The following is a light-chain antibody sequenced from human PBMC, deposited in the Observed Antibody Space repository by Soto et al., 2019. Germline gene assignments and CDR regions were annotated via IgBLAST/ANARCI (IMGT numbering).Light chain of an antibody. Sequence: QSALTQPASVSGSPGQSITISCTGTSSDDGGYNYVSWYQQHPGKAPKLMIYDVSNRPSGVSNRFSGSKSGNTASLTISGLQAEDEADYYCSSYTSSSTSVFGTGTKLTVL. CDR2: DVS. CDR1: SSDDGGYNY. J-gene: IGLJ1*01. CDR3: SSYTSSSTSV. V-gene: IGLV2-14*01.